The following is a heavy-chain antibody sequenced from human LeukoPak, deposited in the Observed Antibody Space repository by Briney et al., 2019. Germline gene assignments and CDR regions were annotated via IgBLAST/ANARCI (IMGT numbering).Heavy chain of an antibody. Sequence: GGSLRLSCAASGFTVSSNYMNRVRQAPGKGLKWVSVIDSGGRTFYADSVKGRFTISRDNSKNTLYLQMNSLRAEDTAVYYCARGHYYDSSGLDYWGQGTLVTVSS. CDR3: ARGHYYDSSGLDY. V-gene: IGHV3-66*02. J-gene: IGHJ4*02. D-gene: IGHD3-22*01. CDR2: IDSGGRT. CDR1: GFTVSSNY.